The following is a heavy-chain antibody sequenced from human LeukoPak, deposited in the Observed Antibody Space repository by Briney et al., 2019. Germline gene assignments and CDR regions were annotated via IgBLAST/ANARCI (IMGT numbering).Heavy chain of an antibody. Sequence: PSETLSLTCTVSGGSISTSNYYWGWIRQPPGKGLEWIGYIYYSGSTNYNPSLKSRVTISVDTSKNQFSLKLSSVTAADTAVYYCARVGAREEYYYYMDVWGKGTTVTVSS. D-gene: IGHD3-16*01. J-gene: IGHJ6*03. CDR3: ARVGAREEYYYYMDV. V-gene: IGHV4-61*05. CDR2: IYYSGST. CDR1: GGSISTSNYY.